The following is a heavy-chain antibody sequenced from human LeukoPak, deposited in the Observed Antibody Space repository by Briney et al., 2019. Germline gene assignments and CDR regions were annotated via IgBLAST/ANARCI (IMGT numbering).Heavy chain of an antibody. CDR2: IWYDGSNK. D-gene: IGHD3-3*01. Sequence: GSLRLSCAASGFTFSSYGMHWVRQAPGKGLEWVAVIWYDGSNKYYADSVKGRFTISRDNSKTTLYLQMNSLRAEDTAVYYCARDLVGDFWSGYLYGMDVWGQGTTVTVSS. CDR3: ARDLVGDFWSGYLYGMDV. J-gene: IGHJ6*02. CDR1: GFTFSSYG. V-gene: IGHV3-33*01.